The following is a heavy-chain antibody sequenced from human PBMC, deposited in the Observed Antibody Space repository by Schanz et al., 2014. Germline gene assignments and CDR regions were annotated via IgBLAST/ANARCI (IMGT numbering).Heavy chain of an antibody. V-gene: IGHV3-11*01. D-gene: IGHD7-27*01. CDR2: ISRDGTTS. CDR3: ARENLNWEAFDI. CDR1: GFIFNDYY. J-gene: IGHJ3*02. Sequence: QVQLVESGGGLVKPEGSLRLSCAASGFIFNDYYMNWIRQAPGKGLKWLSYISRDGTTSYYADSVKGRFTISRDNAKNSLYLEMTSLRGEDTAVYYCARENLNWEAFDIWGQGTVVTVSS.